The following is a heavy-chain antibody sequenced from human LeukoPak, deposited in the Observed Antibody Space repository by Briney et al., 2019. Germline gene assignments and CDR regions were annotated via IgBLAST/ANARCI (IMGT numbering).Heavy chain of an antibody. D-gene: IGHD2-15*01. Sequence: SQTLSLTCTVSGGSISSGGYYWSWIRQHPGKGLEWIGYIYYSGSTYYNPSLKSRVTISVDTSKNQFSLKPSSVTAADTAVYYCARARRRRGGRFDYWGQGTLVTVSS. CDR2: IYYSGST. J-gene: IGHJ4*02. V-gene: IGHV4-31*03. CDR1: GGSISSGGYY. CDR3: ARARRRRGGRFDY.